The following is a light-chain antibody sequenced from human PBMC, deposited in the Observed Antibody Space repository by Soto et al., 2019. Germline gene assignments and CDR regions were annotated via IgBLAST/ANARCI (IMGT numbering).Light chain of an antibody. V-gene: IGKV3-15*01. CDR2: GAS. CDR3: QQYNNWPPP. CDR1: QSVSSN. J-gene: IGKJ1*01. Sequence: EIVVTQSPATLSVSPGERATLSCRASQSVSSNLAWYQHKPGQAPRLLIYGASSRATDVPARFSGSGSWTEFTLTITSLQPEDFAVYYWQQYNNWPPPFGQGTKVEIK.